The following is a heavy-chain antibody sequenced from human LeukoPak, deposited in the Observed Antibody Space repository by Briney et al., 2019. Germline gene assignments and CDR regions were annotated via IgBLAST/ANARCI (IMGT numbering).Heavy chain of an antibody. D-gene: IGHD6-19*01. CDR2: INHSGST. Sequence: PSETLSLXCAVYGGSFSGYYWSWIRQPPGKGLEWIGEINHSGSTNYNPSLKSRVTISVDTSKNQFSLKLSSVTAADTAVYYCARTRAAGYSSGWYHYWGQGTLVTVSS. CDR1: GGSFSGYY. V-gene: IGHV4-34*01. CDR3: ARTRAAGYSSGWYHY. J-gene: IGHJ4*02.